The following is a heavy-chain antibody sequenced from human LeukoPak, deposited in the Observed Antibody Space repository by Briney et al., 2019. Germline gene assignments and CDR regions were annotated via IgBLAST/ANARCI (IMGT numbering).Heavy chain of an antibody. J-gene: IGHJ5*02. Sequence: SETLSLTCTVSGGSISSYYWSWIRQPAGKGLEWIGRIYTSGSTNYNPSLKSRVTMSVDTSKNQFSLKLSSVTAADTAVYYCARAQGGAYDFWSGYYTGPTGPWFDPWGQGTLVTVSS. D-gene: IGHD3-3*01. CDR2: IYTSGST. CDR3: ARAQGGAYDFWSGYYTGPTGPWFDP. V-gene: IGHV4-4*07. CDR1: GGSISSYY.